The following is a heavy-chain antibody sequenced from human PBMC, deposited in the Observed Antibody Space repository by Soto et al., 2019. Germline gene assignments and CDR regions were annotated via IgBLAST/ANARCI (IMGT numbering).Heavy chain of an antibody. J-gene: IGHJ6*02. CDR2: INHSGST. V-gene: IGHV4-34*01. Sequence: QVQLQQWGAGLLKPSETLSLTCAVYGGSFSGYYWSWIRQPPGKGLEWIGEINHSGSTNYNPSLKSRVAISVDTSKNQFYLKLISVTAADTAAYYCARVTGRYYYGMDVWGQGTTVTVSS. CDR3: ARVTGRYYYGMDV. CDR1: GGSFSGYY.